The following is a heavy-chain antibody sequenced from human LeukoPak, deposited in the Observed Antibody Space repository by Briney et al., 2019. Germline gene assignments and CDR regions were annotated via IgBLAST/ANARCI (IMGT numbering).Heavy chain of an antibody. CDR1: GGSMSSSSYY. J-gene: IGHJ3*02. CDR3: ARDTGGFPHVSFDI. V-gene: IGHV4-39*07. D-gene: IGHD7-27*01. Sequence: SETLSLTCTVSGGSMSSSSYYWGWIRQPPGKGLEWIGNIYYSGSTYYNPSLKSRVTISVDTSKNQFSLNLNSVTAADTAVYYCARDTGGFPHVSFDIWGQGTMVTVSS. CDR2: IYYSGST.